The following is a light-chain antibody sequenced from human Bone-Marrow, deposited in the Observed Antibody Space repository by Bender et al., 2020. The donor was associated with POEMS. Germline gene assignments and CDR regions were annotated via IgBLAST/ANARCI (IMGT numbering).Light chain of an antibody. CDR3: SSYTSASSYV. CDR1: SGDIGTYNY. CDR2: DVT. Sequence: QSALTQPASVSGSPGQSITISCSGTSGDIGTYNYVSWYQQHPGKAPKLLIYDVTSRPSGVPDRFSGSKSGNTASLTVSGLQAEDEADYSCSSYTSASSYVFGTGTKVTVL. V-gene: IGLV2-14*01. J-gene: IGLJ1*01.